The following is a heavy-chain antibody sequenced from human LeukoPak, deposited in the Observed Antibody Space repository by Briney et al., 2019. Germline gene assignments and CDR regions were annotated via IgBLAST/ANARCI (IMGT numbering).Heavy chain of an antibody. CDR1: GGSISSYY. CDR3: ARVTDPRYNWFDP. J-gene: IGHJ5*02. CDR2: IHASGST. V-gene: IGHV4-4*07. Sequence: SETLSLTCTVSGGSISSYYWTWIRQPAGKGPEWIGRIHASGSTNYNPSLKSRVNMSVDTSKNQFSLRLNSVTAADTAVYYCARVTDPRYNWFDPWGQGTLVAVSS. D-gene: IGHD2-21*02.